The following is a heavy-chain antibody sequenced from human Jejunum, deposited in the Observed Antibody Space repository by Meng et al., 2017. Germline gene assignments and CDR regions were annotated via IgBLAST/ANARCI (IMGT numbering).Heavy chain of an antibody. J-gene: IGHJ4*02. CDR2: LSSDGSTT. CDR3: ARVQKGYCDY. CDR1: GFTLSSYW. Sequence: VQTVQTRGGLVQPGGSLRLSCAASGFTLSSYWMHWVRQVPGKGLVWVSDLSSDGSTTRYADSVKGRFTISRDSAKNTLFLQMNSLRVEDTAVYFCARVQKGYCDYSGQGTLVTASS. V-gene: IGHV3-74*01. D-gene: IGHD4-11*01.